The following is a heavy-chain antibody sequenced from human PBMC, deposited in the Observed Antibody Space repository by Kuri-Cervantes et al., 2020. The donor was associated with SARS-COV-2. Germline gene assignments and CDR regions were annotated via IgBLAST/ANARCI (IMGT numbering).Heavy chain of an antibody. CDR1: GGSISSYY. Sequence: GSLRLSCTVSGGSISSYYWSWIRQPPGKGLEWIGYIYYSGSTNYNPSLKSRVTISVDTSKNQFSLKLSSVTAEDTAVYYCAKAVDRWIQLWLCAFDIWGQGTMVTVSS. V-gene: IGHV4-59*01. CDR3: AKAVDRWIQLWLCAFDI. D-gene: IGHD5-18*01. J-gene: IGHJ3*02. CDR2: IYYSGST.